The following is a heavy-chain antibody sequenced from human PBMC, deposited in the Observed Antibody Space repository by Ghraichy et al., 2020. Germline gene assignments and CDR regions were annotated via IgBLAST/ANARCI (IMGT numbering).Heavy chain of an antibody. Sequence: SETLSLTCAVYGGSFSGYYWSWIRQPPGKGLEWIGEINHSGSTNYNPSLKSRVTISVDTSKNQFSLKLSSVTAADTAVYYCARGPANYDFWSGYYTTYFDYWGQGTLVTVSS. V-gene: IGHV4-34*01. J-gene: IGHJ4*02. CDR1: GGSFSGYY. CDR3: ARGPANYDFWSGYYTTYFDY. CDR2: INHSGST. D-gene: IGHD3-3*01.